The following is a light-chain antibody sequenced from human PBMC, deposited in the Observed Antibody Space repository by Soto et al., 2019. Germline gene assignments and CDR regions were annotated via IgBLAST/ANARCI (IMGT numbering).Light chain of an antibody. CDR2: DAS. CDR3: QQYNYFWS. CDR1: QSIGNF. Sequence: DIQMTQSPSTLSASVGDRVTITCRASQSIGNFLAWHHQKPEKAPNLLIYDASILESGVPSRFSGSGSGTEFTLTINSLQPDDFATYYCQQYNYFWSFGQGTKVEIK. V-gene: IGKV1-5*01. J-gene: IGKJ1*01.